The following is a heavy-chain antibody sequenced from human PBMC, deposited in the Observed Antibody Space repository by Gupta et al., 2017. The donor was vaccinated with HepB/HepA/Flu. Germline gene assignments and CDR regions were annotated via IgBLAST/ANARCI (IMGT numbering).Heavy chain of an antibody. CDR3: ARDLYSSGYLENLPLEY. J-gene: IGHJ4*02. CDR1: GYTLSVYA. CDR2: INPGNGHT. D-gene: IGHD6-19*01. Sequence: QVQIVQSGAEVKKPGASVKLSCKASGYTLSVYAIHWVRQAPGQSLEWMGWINPGNGHTRHSQKFQGRITSTGDTSATTAYMELSSLRSEDTAVYYCARDLYSSGYLENLPLEYWGQGSLVTVSS. V-gene: IGHV1-3*01.